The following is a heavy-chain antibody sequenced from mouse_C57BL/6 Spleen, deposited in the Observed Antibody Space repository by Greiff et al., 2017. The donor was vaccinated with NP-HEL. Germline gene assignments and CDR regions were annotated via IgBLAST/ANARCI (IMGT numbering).Heavy chain of an antibody. CDR1: GYTFTDYN. CDR3: ARRRYNWGNWYFDV. D-gene: IGHD4-1*01. V-gene: IGHV1-22*01. CDR2: INPNNGGT. Sequence: EVQLQQSGPELVKPGASVKMSCKASGYTFTDYNMHWVKQSHGKSLEWIGYINPNNGGTSYNQKFKGTATLTVNKSSSTAYMELRSLTSEESAVYYCARRRYNWGNWYFDVWGTGTTVTVSS. J-gene: IGHJ1*03.